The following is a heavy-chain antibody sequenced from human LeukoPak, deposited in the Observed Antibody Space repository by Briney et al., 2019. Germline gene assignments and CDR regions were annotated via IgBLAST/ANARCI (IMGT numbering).Heavy chain of an antibody. J-gene: IGHJ5*02. V-gene: IGHV4-34*01. Sequence: SETLSLTCAVCGGSFSGYYWSWIRQPPGKGLEWIGEINHSGGTNYNPSLKSRVTISVDTSKNQFSLKLSSVTAADTAVYYCARGRWFDPWGQGTLVTVSS. CDR3: ARGRWFDP. CDR2: INHSGGT. CDR1: GGSFSGYY.